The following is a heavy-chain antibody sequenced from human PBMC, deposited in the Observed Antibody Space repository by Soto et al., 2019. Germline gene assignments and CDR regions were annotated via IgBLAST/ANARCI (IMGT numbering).Heavy chain of an antibody. Sequence: PGESLKISCKGSGYSFTSYWIGWVRQMPGKGLEWMGIIYPGDSDTRYSPSFQDQVTISADKSISTAYLQWSSLKASDTAMYYCARQYCSGGSCYGFDYWGQGTLVTVSS. CDR1: GYSFTSYW. D-gene: IGHD2-15*01. CDR2: IYPGDSDT. CDR3: ARQYCSGGSCYGFDY. J-gene: IGHJ4*02. V-gene: IGHV5-51*01.